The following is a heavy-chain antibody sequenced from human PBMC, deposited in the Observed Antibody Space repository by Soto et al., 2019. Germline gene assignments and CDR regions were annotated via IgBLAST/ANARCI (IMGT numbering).Heavy chain of an antibody. CDR3: ARVADYYDSSGYLPVVD. CDR1: GFSFSNDN. V-gene: IGHV3-21*03. Sequence: VGSLRLSCASSGFSFSNDNMNCIRQSPGKWLEWVSSIISSGSFIYYADSVKGRFTISRDNAKNSLYLQMNSLRAEDTALYYCARVADYYDSSGYLPVVDWGQGTLVTVSS. D-gene: IGHD3-22*01. CDR2: IISSGSFI. J-gene: IGHJ4*02.